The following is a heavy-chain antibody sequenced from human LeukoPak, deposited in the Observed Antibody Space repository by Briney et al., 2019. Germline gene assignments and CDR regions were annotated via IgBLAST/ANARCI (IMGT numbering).Heavy chain of an antibody. Sequence: GGSLRLSCAASGFTLSSYAMHWVRQAPGKGLEWVAVISYDGSNKYYADSVKGRFNISRDNSKNTLYLQMNSLRAEDTAVYYCARVVGNPYYFDYWGQGTLVTVSS. J-gene: IGHJ4*02. CDR1: GFTLSSYA. CDR3: ARVVGNPYYFDY. D-gene: IGHD1-26*01. CDR2: ISYDGSNK. V-gene: IGHV3-30-3*01.